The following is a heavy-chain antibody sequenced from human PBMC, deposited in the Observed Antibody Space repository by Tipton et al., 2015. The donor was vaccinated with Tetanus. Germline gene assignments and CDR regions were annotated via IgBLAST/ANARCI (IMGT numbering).Heavy chain of an antibody. V-gene: IGHV5-51*01. J-gene: IGHJ4*02. CDR1: GYNFNLYW. CDR3: ARQADMRDHYFDY. CDR2: IYPGDSDT. Sequence: QSGAEVKEPGESLKISCQGSGYNFNLYWIAWVRQMPGKGLEWMGIIYPGDSDTTYSPSFQGQVTISADRYMSTAYLQWRSLKASDPAIYYCARQADMRDHYFDYWGQGTLVTVSS. D-gene: IGHD2-15*01.